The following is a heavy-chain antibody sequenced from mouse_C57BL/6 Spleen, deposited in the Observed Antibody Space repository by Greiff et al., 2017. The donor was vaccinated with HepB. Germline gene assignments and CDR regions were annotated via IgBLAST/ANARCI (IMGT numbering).Heavy chain of an antibody. J-gene: IGHJ2*01. Sequence: EVQLQQSGPELVKPGASVKISCKASGYTFTDYYMNWVKQSHGKSLEWIGDINPNNGGTSYNQKFKGKATLTVDESSSTAYMELRSLTSEDSAVYYCARSYYSNFGYWGQGTTLTVSS. D-gene: IGHD2-5*01. V-gene: IGHV1-26*01. CDR3: ARSYYSNFGY. CDR1: GYTFTDYY. CDR2: INPNNGGT.